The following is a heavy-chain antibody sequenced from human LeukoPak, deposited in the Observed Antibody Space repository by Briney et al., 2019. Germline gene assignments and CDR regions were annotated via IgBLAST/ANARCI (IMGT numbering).Heavy chain of an antibody. CDR2: IYSGDNT. CDR1: GFPVSSNY. V-gene: IGHV3-66*02. CDR3: PRGGFGGGYFDY. Sequence: TGGSLRLSCAASGFPVSSNYMNWVRQAPGKGLEWVSIIYSGDNTYYADSVKGRFTISRANSKHTSYLKMNSLRAKDTDVYSFPRGGFGGGYFDYWGQGTLVTISS. D-gene: IGHD3-10*01. J-gene: IGHJ4*02.